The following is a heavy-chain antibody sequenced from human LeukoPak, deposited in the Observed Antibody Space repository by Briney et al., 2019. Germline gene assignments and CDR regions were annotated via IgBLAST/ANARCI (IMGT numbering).Heavy chain of an antibody. J-gene: IGHJ4*02. CDR1: GYTLTELS. CDR2: FDPEDGET. CDR3: ATVKMAARSRVRTPFDY. D-gene: IGHD5-24*01. V-gene: IGHV1-24*01. Sequence: ASVKVSCKVSGYTLTELSMHWVRQAPGKGLEWMGGFDPEDGETIYAQKFQGRVTMTEDTSTDTAYMELSSLRSEDTAVYYCATVKMAARSRVRTPFDYWGQGTLVTVSS.